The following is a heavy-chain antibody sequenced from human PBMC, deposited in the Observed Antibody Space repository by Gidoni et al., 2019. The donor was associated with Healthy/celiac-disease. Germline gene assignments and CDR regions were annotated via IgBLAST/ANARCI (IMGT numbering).Heavy chain of an antibody. Sequence: QVQLQESGPGLVKPSQTLSLTCTVSGCSISSVSYYWSWLRQPAGKGLEWIGRIYTSGSTNYNPSLKSRVTISVDTSKNQFSLKLSSVTAADTAVYYCARGVFERSSGYYHLPGYYYYYGMDVWGQGTTVTVSS. CDR2: IYTSGST. CDR1: GCSISSVSYY. D-gene: IGHD3-22*01. V-gene: IGHV4-61*02. CDR3: ARGVFERSSGYYHLPGYYYYYGMDV. J-gene: IGHJ6*02.